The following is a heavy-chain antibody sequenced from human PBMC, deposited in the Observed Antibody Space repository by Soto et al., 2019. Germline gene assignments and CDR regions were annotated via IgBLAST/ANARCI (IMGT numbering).Heavy chain of an antibody. CDR3: ASDSPIGTTSRFDP. Sequence: QVQLQESGPGLVKPSGSLSLTCAVSGASISDSNWWTWARQPPGKGLEWIGEVYHRGSTKYNPSPMSRISMSVDKCSMQFPLDLDSVAAADTAVSSCASDSPIGTTSRFDPWGRGTLVTVSS. V-gene: IGHV4-4*02. J-gene: IGHJ5*01. CDR1: GASISDSNW. D-gene: IGHD1-1*01. CDR2: VYHRGST.